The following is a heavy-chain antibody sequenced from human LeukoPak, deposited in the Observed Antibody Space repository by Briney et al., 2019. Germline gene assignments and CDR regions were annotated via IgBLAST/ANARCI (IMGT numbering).Heavy chain of an antibody. CDR1: GGSFSGYY. CDR2: INHSGST. Sequence: PSETLSLTCAVYGGSFSGYYWSWIRQPPGKGLEWIGEINHSGSTNYNPSLKSRVTISVDTSKNQFSLKLSSVTAADTAAYYCARGGVGTVTGVDYWGQGTLVTVSS. J-gene: IGHJ4*02. D-gene: IGHD4-17*01. V-gene: IGHV4-34*01. CDR3: ARGGVGTVTGVDY.